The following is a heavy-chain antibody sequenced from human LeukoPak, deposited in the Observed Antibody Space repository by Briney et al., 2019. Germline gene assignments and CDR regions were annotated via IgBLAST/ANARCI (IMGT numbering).Heavy chain of an antibody. CDR3: ARVIENCSRTSCYLPGGDDAFDI. CDR1: GYTFTSYD. D-gene: IGHD2-2*01. Sequence: ASVKVSCKASGYTFTSYDINWVRQATGQGLEWMGWMNPNSGNTGYAQKFQGRVTITRNTSISTAYMELSSLRSEDTAVYYCARVIENCSRTSCYLPGGDDAFDIWGQGTMVTVSS. J-gene: IGHJ3*02. CDR2: MNPNSGNT. V-gene: IGHV1-8*03.